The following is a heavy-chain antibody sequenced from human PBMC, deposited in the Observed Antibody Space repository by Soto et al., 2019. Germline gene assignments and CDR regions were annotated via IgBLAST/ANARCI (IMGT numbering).Heavy chain of an antibody. D-gene: IGHD1-26*01. V-gene: IGHV1-69*01. CDR2: IIPVFGTA. CDR3: VRGASLTFDY. CDR1: VGSLSNYG. Sequence: ALVKVSCKAVVGSLSNYGISWLRRAPGQGLEWMGGIIPVFGTANYAQKFQGRVTITADESTNIVYLQMNSLRAEDTAFYYCVRGASLTFDYWGQGTLVTAPQ. J-gene: IGHJ4*02.